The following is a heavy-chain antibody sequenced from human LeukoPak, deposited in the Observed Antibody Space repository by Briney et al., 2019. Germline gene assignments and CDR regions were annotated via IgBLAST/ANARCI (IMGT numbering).Heavy chain of an antibody. J-gene: IGHJ4*02. D-gene: IGHD3-22*01. V-gene: IGHV5-51*01. CDR2: IYPGDSDT. Sequence: GESLQISCQGSGYSFTSYWIGWVRQLPGKGLEWMGIIYPGDSDTRYSPSFQGQVTISADKSISTAYLQWSSLKASDTAMYYCARPLYYYDSSGYYPPGVWGQGTLVTVSS. CDR1: GYSFTSYW. CDR3: ARPLYYYDSSGYYPPGV.